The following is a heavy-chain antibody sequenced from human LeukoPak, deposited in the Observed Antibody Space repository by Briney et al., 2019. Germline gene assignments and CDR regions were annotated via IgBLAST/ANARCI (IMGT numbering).Heavy chain of an antibody. CDR2: ISGSGGFT. CDR1: GFTFYNYA. V-gene: IGHV3-23*01. J-gene: IGHJ6*02. Sequence: GGSLRLSCAASGFTFYNYAMSWVRQAPGKGLEWVSGISGSGGFTYYADSVKGLFTISRDNSENTLYLQMNSLRADDTAMYYCAKGLGAGGGLYGAMDVWGQGTTVTVSS. CDR3: AKGLGAGGGLYGAMDV. D-gene: IGHD6-13*01.